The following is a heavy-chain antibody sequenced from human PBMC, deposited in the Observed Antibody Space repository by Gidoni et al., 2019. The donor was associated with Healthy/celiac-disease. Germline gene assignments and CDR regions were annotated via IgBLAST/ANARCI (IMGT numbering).Heavy chain of an antibody. CDR1: GGSISSSSYY. CDR3: AGYTYYYGSGSFRDYGMDV. CDR2: IYYSGST. J-gene: IGHJ6*02. V-gene: IGHV4-39*01. Sequence: QLQLQESGPGLVKPSETLSLTCTVSGGSISSSSYYWGWIRQPPGKGLEWIGSIYYSGSTYYNPSLKSRVTISVDTSKNQFSLKLSSVTAADTAVYYCAGYTYYYGSGSFRDYGMDVWGQGTTVTVSS. D-gene: IGHD3-10*01.